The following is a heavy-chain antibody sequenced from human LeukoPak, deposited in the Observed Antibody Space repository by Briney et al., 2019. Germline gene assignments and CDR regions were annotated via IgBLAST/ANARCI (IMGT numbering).Heavy chain of an antibody. D-gene: IGHD2-2*01. CDR3: ARGVCSSTSCYFSHYYYYYMDA. J-gene: IGHJ6*03. Sequence: ASVKVSCKASGYTFTSYGISWVRQAPGQGLEWMGWISAYNGNTNYAQKLQGRVTMTTDTSTSTAYMELRSLRSDDTAVYYCARGVCSSTSCYFSHYYYYYMDAWGKGTTVTVSS. CDR2: ISAYNGNT. CDR1: GYTFTSYG. V-gene: IGHV1-18*01.